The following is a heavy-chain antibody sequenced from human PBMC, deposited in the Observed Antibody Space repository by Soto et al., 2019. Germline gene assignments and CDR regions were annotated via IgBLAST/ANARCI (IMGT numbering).Heavy chain of an antibody. J-gene: IGHJ6*02. CDR2: IYTSGST. CDR3: ARDLRFLALYYYGMDV. Sequence: SETLSLTCTVSGGSISSYYWSWIRQPAGKGLEWIGRIYTSGSTNYNPSLKSRVTMSVDTSKNQFSLKLSSVTAADTAVYYCARDLRFLALYYYGMDVWGQGTTVTVSS. D-gene: IGHD3-3*01. CDR1: GGSISSYY. V-gene: IGHV4-4*07.